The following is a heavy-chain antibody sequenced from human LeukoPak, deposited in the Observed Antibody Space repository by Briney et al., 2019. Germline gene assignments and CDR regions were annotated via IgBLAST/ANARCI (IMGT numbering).Heavy chain of an antibody. CDR2: ISYDGVNK. D-gene: IGHD5-24*01. J-gene: IGHJ4*02. CDR1: GFTLTSYG. Sequence: PGGSLRLSCAASGFTLTSYGMHWVRQAPGKGLEWVAVISYDGVNKYSADSVKGRFTISRDTSKNTLYLQMNSLRTEDTAVYYCARWLQLYGGQGTLVTVSS. CDR3: ARWLQLY. V-gene: IGHV3-30*03.